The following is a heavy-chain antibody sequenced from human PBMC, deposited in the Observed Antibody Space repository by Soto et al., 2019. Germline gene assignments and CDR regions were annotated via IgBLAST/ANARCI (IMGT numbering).Heavy chain of an antibody. Sequence: QVQLQQWGAGLLKPSETLSLTCAVYGGSFSGYYWSWIRQPPGKGLEWIGEINHSGSTNYNPSLKSRVTISVDTSKNQFSLKLSSVTAADTAVYYCARGSPNSIAARGFDYWGQGTLVTVSS. CDR3: ARGSPNSIAARGFDY. CDR2: INHSGST. D-gene: IGHD6-6*01. V-gene: IGHV4-34*01. J-gene: IGHJ4*02. CDR1: GGSFSGYY.